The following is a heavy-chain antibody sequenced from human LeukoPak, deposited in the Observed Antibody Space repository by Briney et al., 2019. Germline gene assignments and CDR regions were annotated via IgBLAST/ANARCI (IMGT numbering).Heavy chain of an antibody. CDR1: GGSMSSYY. CDR2: IYYSGST. J-gene: IGHJ4*02. V-gene: IGHV4-59*01. CDR3: ARLRGNYFPDY. D-gene: IGHD4-11*01. Sequence: SETLSLTCAVSGGSMSSYYWSWIRQPPRKGLEWIGYIYYSGSTNYNPSLKSRVTISVDTSKNQFSLKLSSVTAADTAVYYCARLRGNYFPDYWGQGTLVTVSS.